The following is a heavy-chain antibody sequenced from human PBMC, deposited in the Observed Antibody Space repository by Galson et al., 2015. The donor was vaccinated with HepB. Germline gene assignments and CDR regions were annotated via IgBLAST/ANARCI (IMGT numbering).Heavy chain of an antibody. CDR3: AKDGIMVANNPYHFHY. CDR2: ITSSGGKS. D-gene: IGHD2-15*01. Sequence: SLRLSCAASGFSFTRYAMTWVRQAPGKGLEWVASITSSGGKSYYTDSVKGMFTVSRDNSKNKLLLQLNSLRAEDTAMYFCAKDGIMVANNPYHFHYWGQGTLVTVSS. CDR1: GFSFTRYA. V-gene: IGHV3-23*01. J-gene: IGHJ4*02.